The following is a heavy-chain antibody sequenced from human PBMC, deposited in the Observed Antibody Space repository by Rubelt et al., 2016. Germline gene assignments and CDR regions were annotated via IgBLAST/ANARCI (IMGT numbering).Heavy chain of an antibody. V-gene: IGHV1-69*04. CDR2: IIPILGIA. Sequence: QVQLVRSGAEVKKPGSSVKVSCKASGGTFSSYAISWVRQAPGQGLEWMGRIIPILGIANYAQKFQGRVTITADKSTSTAYMELSSLRSEDTAVYYCARDRLLDDSSGRDAFDIWCQGTMVTISS. CDR1: GGTFSSYA. CDR3: ARDRLLDDSSGRDAFDI. D-gene: IGHD3-22*01. J-gene: IGHJ3*02.